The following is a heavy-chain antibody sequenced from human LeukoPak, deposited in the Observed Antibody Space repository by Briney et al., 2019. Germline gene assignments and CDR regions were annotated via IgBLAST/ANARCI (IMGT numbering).Heavy chain of an antibody. D-gene: IGHD4-17*01. J-gene: IGHJ4*02. V-gene: IGHV3-72*01. CDR1: GFTFSDHY. Sequence: GGSLRLSCAASGFTFSDHYMDWVRQAPGKGLEWVGRSRNKAKSYTTEYAASVKGRFTISRDDSKNSLYLQMNSLKTEDTAVYYCAKDRYGDYVFDYWGQGTLVTVSS. CDR3: AKDRYGDYVFDY. CDR2: SRNKAKSYTT.